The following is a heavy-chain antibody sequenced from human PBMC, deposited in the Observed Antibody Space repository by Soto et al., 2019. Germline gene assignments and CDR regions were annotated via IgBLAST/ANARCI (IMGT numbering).Heavy chain of an antibody. D-gene: IGHD3-22*01. CDR2: IYHSGST. Sequence: SETLSLTCAVSGGSISSGGYSWNWIRQPPGKGLEWIGYIYHSGSTYYNPSLKSRVTISVDTSKNQFSLKLSSVTAADTAVYYCARGGYYYDSSGYSPITFDYWGQGTLVTVSS. CDR1: GGSISSGGYS. V-gene: IGHV4-30-2*01. CDR3: ARGGYYYDSSGYSPITFDY. J-gene: IGHJ4*02.